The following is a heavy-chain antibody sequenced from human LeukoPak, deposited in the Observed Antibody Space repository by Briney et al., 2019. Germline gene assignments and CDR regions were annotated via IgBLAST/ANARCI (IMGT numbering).Heavy chain of an antibody. Sequence: SETLSLTCTVSGGSISSSSYYWGWIRQPPGKGPEWIGSIYYSGSTYYNPSLKSRVTISVDTSRNQFSLKLSSVTAADTAVYYCAREDSYALEFDYWGQGTLVTVSS. D-gene: IGHD5-18*01. J-gene: IGHJ4*02. V-gene: IGHV4-39*07. CDR2: IYYSGST. CDR3: AREDSYALEFDY. CDR1: GGSISSSSYY.